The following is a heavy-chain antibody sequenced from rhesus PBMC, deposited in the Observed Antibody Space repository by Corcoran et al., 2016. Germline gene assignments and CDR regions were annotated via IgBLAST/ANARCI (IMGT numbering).Heavy chain of an antibody. V-gene: IGHV3-178*01. CDR3: ASSPGNRFDV. D-gene: IGHD1-38*01. CDR2: IRNGGGST. J-gene: IGHJ5-1*01. CDR1: GFTFSAYY. Sequence: EVQLVASGGGLAKPGVSLRLSCAACGFTFSAYYMALVRQAPGKGLEWVSLIRNGGGSTWYADSVKGRFTISRENAKNTLYLQMNSLIAEDTAVYYCASSPGNRFDVWGPGVLVTVSS.